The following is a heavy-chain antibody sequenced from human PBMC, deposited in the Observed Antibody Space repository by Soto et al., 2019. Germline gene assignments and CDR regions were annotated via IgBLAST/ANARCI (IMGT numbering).Heavy chain of an antibody. CDR3: ARHPTGYPNWFDS. J-gene: IGHJ5*01. CDR2: VNHSGEA. CDR1: GGSFVNYY. V-gene: IGHV4-34*01. Sequence: SETLSLTCGVYGGSFVNYYCICVRHPPVKCLEWIVEVNHSGEATYNPSLQSRVSISLDTSNNHFSLKMTSVTAADTAVYYCARHPTGYPNWFDSWGQGTLVTVSS. D-gene: IGHD3-9*01.